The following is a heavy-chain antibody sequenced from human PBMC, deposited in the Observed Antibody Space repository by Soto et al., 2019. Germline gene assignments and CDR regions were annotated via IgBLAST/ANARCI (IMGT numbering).Heavy chain of an antibody. Sequence: QVQLVESGGGVVQPGRSLRLSCAASGFTFNNYGMYWVRQAPGKGLEWVAFISYDGSSEYYADSVKGRFTISRDNSKNKLYLQMNRLRAEDTAVYYCAKDTSSGGSPLDYWGQGTLVTVSS. CDR2: ISYDGSSE. D-gene: IGHD2-15*01. CDR3: AKDTSSGGSPLDY. V-gene: IGHV3-30*18. J-gene: IGHJ4*02. CDR1: GFTFNNYG.